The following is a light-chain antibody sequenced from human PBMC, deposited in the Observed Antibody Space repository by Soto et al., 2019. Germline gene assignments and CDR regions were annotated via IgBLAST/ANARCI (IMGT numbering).Light chain of an antibody. V-gene: IGKV3-20*01. CDR2: GAS. CDR1: QSVSSSY. CDR3: QQYGSSRWT. J-gene: IGKJ1*01. Sequence: EIVLTRSPGTLSLSPGERATLSCRASQSVSSSYLAWYQQKPDQAPRLLIYGASSRAAGIPDRFSGSGSGTDFTLTISRLEPEDFAVYYCQQYGSSRWTFGQGTKVDIK.